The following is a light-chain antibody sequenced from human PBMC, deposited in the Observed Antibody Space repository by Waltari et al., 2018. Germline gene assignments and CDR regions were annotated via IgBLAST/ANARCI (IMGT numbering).Light chain of an antibody. J-gene: IGLJ1*01. CDR2: GKN. Sequence: SSELTQDPAVSVALGQTVRITCQGDSLRSYYASWYQKKPGQAPVLVISGKNNRPSEIPDRFSGSNSGNTASLTITGAQAEDEADYYCNSRDSSGNPYVFGTGTKVTVL. V-gene: IGLV3-19*01. CDR1: SLRSYY. CDR3: NSRDSSGNPYV.